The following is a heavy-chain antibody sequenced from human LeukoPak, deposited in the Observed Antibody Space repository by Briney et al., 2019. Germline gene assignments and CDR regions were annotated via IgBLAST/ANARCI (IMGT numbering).Heavy chain of an antibody. V-gene: IGHV4-38-2*02. CDR2: IYHSGST. D-gene: IGHD3-16*01. CDR1: GGSISSYY. CDR3: AREPRWAGDLGGFDS. Sequence: SETLSLTCTVSGGSISSYYWSWIRQPPGKGLEWIGSIYHSGSTYYNPSLKTRVTISVDTSKNQFSLQLSSVTAADTAVYYCAREPRWAGDLGGFDSWGQGTLVTVSS. J-gene: IGHJ4*02.